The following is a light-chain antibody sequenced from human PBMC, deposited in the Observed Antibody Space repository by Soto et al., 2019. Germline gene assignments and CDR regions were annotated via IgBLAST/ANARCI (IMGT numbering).Light chain of an antibody. V-gene: IGKV1-9*01. Sequence: DIQLTQSPSFLSASVGDRVTITCRASQGISSYLAWYQQKPGKAPKLLIYAATTLQSGVPSRLGGSGSGTEFTLTISSLQPEDFATYYCQQLNSYPPCTFGQGTKLEIK. CDR2: AAT. CDR1: QGISSY. CDR3: QQLNSYPPCT. J-gene: IGKJ2*02.